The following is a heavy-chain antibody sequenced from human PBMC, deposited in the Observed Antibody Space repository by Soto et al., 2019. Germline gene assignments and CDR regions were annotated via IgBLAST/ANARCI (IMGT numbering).Heavy chain of an antibody. J-gene: IGHJ4*02. D-gene: IGHD7-27*01. CDR1: GFTFSSYA. V-gene: IGHV3-23*01. CDR2: ISGSGDST. Sequence: GGSLRLSCAASGFTFSSYAMSWVRQAPGKGLEWVSVISGSGDSTYYADSVKGRFTISRDNSKNTLYLQMNSLRAEDTAVYYCAKRDWGYFYFDYWRQGTLVTVSS. CDR3: AKRDWGYFYFDY.